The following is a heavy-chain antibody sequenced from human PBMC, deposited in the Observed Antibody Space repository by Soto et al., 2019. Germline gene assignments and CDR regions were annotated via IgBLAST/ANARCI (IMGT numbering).Heavy chain of an antibody. D-gene: IGHD1-20*01. Sequence: PSETLSLTCTVSGDSISSGAYYWSWIRQPPGKGLEWIGYIYHSGATYYNPSLESRVTMSVDTSKNQFSLKLSSVTAADTAVYYCARVGFNWNDDYYGMDVWGQGTTVTVSS. J-gene: IGHJ6*02. CDR1: GDSISSGAYY. V-gene: IGHV4-30-4*01. CDR3: ARVGFNWNDDYYGMDV. CDR2: IYHSGAT.